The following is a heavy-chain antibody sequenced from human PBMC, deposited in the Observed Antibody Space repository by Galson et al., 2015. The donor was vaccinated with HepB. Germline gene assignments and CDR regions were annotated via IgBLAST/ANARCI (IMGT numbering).Heavy chain of an antibody. CDR2: VSGSGSST. J-gene: IGHJ4*02. V-gene: IGHV3-23*01. CDR3: ATFRRTVTTDFDY. Sequence: SLRLSCAASGFIFSNYAMSWVRQAPGKGLECVSAVSGSGSSTYYEDSVKGRFSISRDNSKNTLYLQINSLRAEDTAVYYCATFRRTVTTDFDYWGQGTLVTVSS. D-gene: IGHD4-17*01. CDR1: GFIFSNYA.